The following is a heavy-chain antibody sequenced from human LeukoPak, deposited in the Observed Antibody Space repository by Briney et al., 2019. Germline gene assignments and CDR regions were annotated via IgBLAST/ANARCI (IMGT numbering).Heavy chain of an antibody. D-gene: IGHD6-19*01. V-gene: IGHV4-59*08. J-gene: IGHJ4*02. CDR2: IYYTGRN. Sequence: SETLSLTCAVSGGSINSHYWSWIRQPPGKGLEWIGDIYYTGRNNYNPSLKSRVTISLNTSKNHLSLNLTSVLAADTAIYYCVRRDPGWNYFDYWGQGILVTVSS. CDR1: GGSINSHY. CDR3: VRRDPGWNYFDY.